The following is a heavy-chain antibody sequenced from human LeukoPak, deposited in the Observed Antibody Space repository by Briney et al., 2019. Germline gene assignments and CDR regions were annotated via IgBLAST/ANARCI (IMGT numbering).Heavy chain of an antibody. D-gene: IGHD3-16*02. V-gene: IGHV1-69*13. CDR3: ARGRTFGGVIVSDFDY. CDR1: GGTFSSYA. CDR2: IIPIFGTA. Sequence: SVTVSCKASGGTFSSYAISWVRQAPGQGLEWMGGIIPIFGTANYAQKFQGRVTITADESTSTAYMELSSLRSEDTAVYYCARGRTFGGVIVSDFDYWGQGTLVTVSS. J-gene: IGHJ4*02.